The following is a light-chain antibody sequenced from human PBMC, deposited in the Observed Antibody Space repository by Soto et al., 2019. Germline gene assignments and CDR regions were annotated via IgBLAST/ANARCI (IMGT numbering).Light chain of an antibody. CDR1: QSFNSN. V-gene: IGKV3-15*01. CDR2: GAS. J-gene: IGKJ1*01. Sequence: ETVMTRCPANLSDTRGERATLSCMASQSFNSNLAWYQQRLGQAPRVLIYGASTRATGIPDRFSGSGSGTEFILTISSLQSEAFAVYYCQEYNTWPWTSGQGTQVDIK. CDR3: QEYNTWPWT.